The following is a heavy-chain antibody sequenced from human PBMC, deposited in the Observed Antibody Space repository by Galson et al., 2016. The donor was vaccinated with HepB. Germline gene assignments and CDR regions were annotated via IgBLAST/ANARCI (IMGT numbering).Heavy chain of an antibody. CDR3: ARLILIYDFWSHYAMDV. J-gene: IGHJ6*04. CDR1: GFTFSSYS. D-gene: IGHD3-3*01. CDR2: ISSGSSYI. Sequence: SLRLSCAASGFTFSSYSMNWVRQAPGKGLDWVSSISSGSSYIYYADSVKGRFTISRDNAKNSLYLQMNSLRAEDTAVYYCARLILIYDFWSHYAMDVWGKGTTVTVSS. V-gene: IGHV3-21*01.